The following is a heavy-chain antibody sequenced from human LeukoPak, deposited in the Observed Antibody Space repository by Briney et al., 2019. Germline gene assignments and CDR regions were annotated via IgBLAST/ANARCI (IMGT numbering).Heavy chain of an antibody. V-gene: IGHV1-18*01. CDR3: AKNNGGYSYGRPDAFDI. CDR2: ISVYNGHT. D-gene: IGHD5-18*01. J-gene: IGHJ3*02. Sequence: ASVKVSCKASAYTFTSYGISWVRQAPGQGLEWMGWISVYNGHTNYAQNLQGRVTMTTDTSTSTAYMELRSLRSDDTAVYYCAKNNGGYSYGRPDAFDIWGQGTMVTVSS. CDR1: AYTFTSYG.